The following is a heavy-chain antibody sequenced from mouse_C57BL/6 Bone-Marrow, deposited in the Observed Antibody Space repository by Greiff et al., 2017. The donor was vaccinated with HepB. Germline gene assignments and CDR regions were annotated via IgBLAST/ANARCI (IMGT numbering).Heavy chain of an antibody. D-gene: IGHD2-2*01. J-gene: IGHJ4*01. Sequence: EVKLMESGGGLVKPGGSLKLSCAASGFTFSDYGMHWVRQAPEKGLEWVAYISSGSSTIYYADTVKGRSTISRDNAKNTLFLQMTSLRSEDTAMYYCARRLRRPHYYAMDYWGQGTSVTVSS. CDR1: GFTFSDYG. CDR3: ARRLRRPHYYAMDY. V-gene: IGHV5-17*01. CDR2: ISSGSSTI.